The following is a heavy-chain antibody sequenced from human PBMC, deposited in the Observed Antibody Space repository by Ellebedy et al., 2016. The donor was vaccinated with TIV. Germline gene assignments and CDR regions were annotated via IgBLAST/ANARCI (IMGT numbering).Heavy chain of an antibody. J-gene: IGHJ6*02. CDR2: ISAYNGNT. D-gene: IGHD6-6*01. V-gene: IGHV1-18*01. CDR1: GYTFTSYG. Sequence: AASVKVSCKASGYTFTSYGISWVRQAPGQGLEWMGWISAYNGNTSYAKKLQGRVTMTTDTSTSTAYMELRSLRSDDTAVYYCARDMGSIAARHGMDVWGQGTTVTVSS. CDR3: ARDMGSIAARHGMDV.